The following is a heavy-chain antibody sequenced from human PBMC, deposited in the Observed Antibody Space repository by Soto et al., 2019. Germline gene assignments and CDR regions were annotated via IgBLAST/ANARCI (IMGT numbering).Heavy chain of an antibody. CDR2: MNPNSGNT. CDR3: ARVPGIAAAVYGMDV. Sequence: QVQLVQSGAEVKKPGASVKVSCKASGYTFTSYDINWVRQATGQGLEWMGWMNPNSGNTGYAQEFQGRVTMXXNXSXXTAYMELSSLRSEDTAVYYCARVPGIAAAVYGMDVWGQGTTVTVSS. D-gene: IGHD6-13*01. J-gene: IGHJ6*02. V-gene: IGHV1-8*01. CDR1: GYTFTSYD.